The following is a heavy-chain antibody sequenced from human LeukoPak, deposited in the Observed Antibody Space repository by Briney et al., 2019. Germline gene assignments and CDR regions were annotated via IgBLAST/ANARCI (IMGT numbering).Heavy chain of an antibody. V-gene: IGHV3-30*18. CDR1: GFTFSSYG. J-gene: IGHJ4*02. D-gene: IGHD2-2*01. CDR3: AKDRGKYQLLVEFDY. Sequence: QPGRSLRLSCAASGFTFSSYGMPWVRQAPGKGLEWVAVISYDGSNKYYADSVKGRFTISRDNSKNTLYLQMNSLRAEDTAVYYCAKDRGKYQLLVEFDYWGQGTLVTVSS. CDR2: ISYDGSNK.